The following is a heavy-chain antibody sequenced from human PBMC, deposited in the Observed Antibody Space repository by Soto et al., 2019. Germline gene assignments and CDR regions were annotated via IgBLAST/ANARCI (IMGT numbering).Heavy chain of an antibody. CDR1: GYAFTRYY. V-gene: IGHV1-46*01. CDR3: ARDPKSGYGAKRDNWFDP. Sequence: AEVKVSCNASGYAFTRYYMNWVRQAPGQGPEWMGITNPSGGSTSNPQKFQGRLTMTRDESTSTAYMELSSLRSEDTAVYYSARDPKSGYGAKRDNWFDPWRQGTLVTVSS. D-gene: IGHD3-22*01. J-gene: IGHJ5*02. CDR2: TNPSGGST.